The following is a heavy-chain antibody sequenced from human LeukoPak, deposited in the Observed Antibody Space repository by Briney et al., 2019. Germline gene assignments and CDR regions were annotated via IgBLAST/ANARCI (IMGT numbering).Heavy chain of an antibody. D-gene: IGHD2-2*01. V-gene: IGHV3-30*02. J-gene: IGHJ4*02. CDR2: IKSDGTNK. Sequence: PGGSLRLSCAASGFNFIYYGLHWVRQAPGKGLDWVAFIKSDGTNKYYADSVKGRFTISRDNSKNTLYLQMDSLRAEDTAVYYCARDVFGSEYPFDFWGQGTLVTVSS. CDR3: ARDVFGSEYPFDF. CDR1: GFNFIYYG.